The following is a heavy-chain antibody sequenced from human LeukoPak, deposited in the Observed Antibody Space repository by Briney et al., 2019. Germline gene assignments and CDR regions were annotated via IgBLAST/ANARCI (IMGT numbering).Heavy chain of an antibody. J-gene: IGHJ4*02. D-gene: IGHD3-16*02. V-gene: IGHV1-2*02. Sequence: ASVKVSCKASGYTFTGYYMHWVRQAPGQGLEWMGWINPNSGGTNYTQKFQGRVTMTRDTSISTAYMELSRLRSDDTAVYYCARLRDDYVWGSYRYLDYWGQGTLGTVSS. CDR3: ARLRDDYVWGSYRYLDY. CDR2: INPNSGGT. CDR1: GYTFTGYY.